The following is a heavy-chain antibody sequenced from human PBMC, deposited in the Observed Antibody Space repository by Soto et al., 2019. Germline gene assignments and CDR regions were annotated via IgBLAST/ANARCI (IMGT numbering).Heavy chain of an antibody. J-gene: IGHJ6*02. CDR2: INPSGGST. CDR3: ARDPSEELRTNYYYYGMDV. V-gene: IGHV1-46*01. Sequence: ASVKVSCKASGYTFTSYYMHWVRQAPGQGLEWMGIINPSGGSTSYAQKFQGRVTMTRDTSTSTVYMGLSSLRSEDTAVYYCARDPSEELRTNYYYYGMDVWGQGTTVTVSS. CDR1: GYTFTSYY. D-gene: IGHD3-10*01.